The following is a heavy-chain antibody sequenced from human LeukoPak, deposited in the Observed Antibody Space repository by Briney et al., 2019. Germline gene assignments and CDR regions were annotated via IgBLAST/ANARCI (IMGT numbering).Heavy chain of an antibody. J-gene: IGHJ4*02. D-gene: IGHD4-17*01. Sequence: PSETLSLTCTVSGYSISSGYYWGWIRQPPGKGLQWIGSIYHSGSPYDNPSLKSRVTISVDTSKNQFSLKLSSVTAADTAVYYCARVGHDYGDYYFDYWGQGTLVTVSS. CDR1: GYSISSGYY. CDR3: ARVGHDYGDYYFDY. CDR2: IYHSGSP. V-gene: IGHV4-38-2*02.